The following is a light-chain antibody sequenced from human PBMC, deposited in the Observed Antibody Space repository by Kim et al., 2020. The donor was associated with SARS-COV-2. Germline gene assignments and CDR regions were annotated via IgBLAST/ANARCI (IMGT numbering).Light chain of an antibody. CDR2: GNS. Sequence: QRVTSSCTGSSSNIGAGYDVHWYQQLPGTAPNLLIYGNSNRPSGVPDRFSGSKSGTSASLAITGLQAEDEADYYCQSYDSSLSGSVFGGGTKLTVL. J-gene: IGLJ3*02. CDR1: SSNIGAGYD. CDR3: QSYDSSLSGSV. V-gene: IGLV1-40*01.